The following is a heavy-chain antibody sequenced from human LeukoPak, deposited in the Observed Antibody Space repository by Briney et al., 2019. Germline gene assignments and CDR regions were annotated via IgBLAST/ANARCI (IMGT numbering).Heavy chain of an antibody. J-gene: IGHJ6*03. V-gene: IGHV1-46*01. CDR1: GYTFTSYY. D-gene: IGHD2-2*01. Sequence: GASVKVSCKASGYTFTSYYMHWVRQAPGQGLEWMGIINPSGGSTSYAQKFQGRVTMTRDTSTSTVYMELSSLRSEDTAVYYCARDGCSSTSCYQYYYYYMDVWGKGTTVTVSS. CDR3: ARDGCSSTSCYQYYYYYMDV. CDR2: INPSGGST.